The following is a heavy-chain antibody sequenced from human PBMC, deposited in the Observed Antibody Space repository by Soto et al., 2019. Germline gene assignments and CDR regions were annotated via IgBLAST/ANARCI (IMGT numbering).Heavy chain of an antibody. CDR3: AIVYYYDRSAIFGY. CDR2: IKSSSNDI. J-gene: IGHJ4*02. V-gene: IGHV3-48*02. CDR1: GFTFGSHS. D-gene: IGHD3-22*01. Sequence: EVQLVESGGGLVKPGGSLRLSCVASGFTFGSHSMAWVRQAPGKGPEWVSYIKSSSNDIYYADSVTGRFTISRDNAKNSLHLQMNSLRDDDTAVYYCAIVYYYDRSAIFGYCGQGTLVTVSS.